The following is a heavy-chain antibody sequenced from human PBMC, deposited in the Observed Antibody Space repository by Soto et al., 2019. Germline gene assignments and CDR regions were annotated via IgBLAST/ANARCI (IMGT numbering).Heavy chain of an antibody. CDR1: GFSLSRYG. CDR2: LWSNGITR. D-gene: IGHD6-6*01. J-gene: IGHJ6*02. CDR3: ASRIAAGDGMDV. Sequence: QVQVVESGGGVVQPGGSLRLSCTASGFSLSRYGLHWIRQAPGKGLEWVAGLWSNGITRSYADSVKGRFTISRDTSENMLYLQMNSLGAEDTAVYYCASRIAAGDGMDVWGQGTTVTVSS. V-gene: IGHV3-33*01.